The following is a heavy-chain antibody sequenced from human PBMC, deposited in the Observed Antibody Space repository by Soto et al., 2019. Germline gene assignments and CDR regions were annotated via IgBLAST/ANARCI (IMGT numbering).Heavy chain of an antibody. J-gene: IGHJ6*02. Sequence: PSETLSLTCAVSGRSISSSNWWRWVRQPPGKGLEWMGEIYHSGSTNYNPSLKSRVTISVDKSKNQFSLKLSSVTAADTAVYYCAKEGSDYDILTGSGYYGMDVWGQGTTVTVSS. CDR2: IYHSGST. CDR1: GRSISSSNW. V-gene: IGHV4-4*02. CDR3: AKEGSDYDILTGSGYYGMDV. D-gene: IGHD3-9*01.